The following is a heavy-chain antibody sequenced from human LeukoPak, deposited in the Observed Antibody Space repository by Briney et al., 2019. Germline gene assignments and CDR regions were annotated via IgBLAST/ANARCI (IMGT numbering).Heavy chain of an antibody. Sequence: ASVKVSCKASGYTFTDYYMHWVRQAPGQGLEWMGWINPNSGGTNYAQKFQGRVTMTGDTSISTAYMELRRLRSDDTAVYYCARDQHSSSWRIDYWGQGTLVTVSS. J-gene: IGHJ4*02. CDR1: GYTFTDYY. CDR3: ARDQHSSSWRIDY. V-gene: IGHV1-2*02. CDR2: INPNSGGT. D-gene: IGHD6-13*01.